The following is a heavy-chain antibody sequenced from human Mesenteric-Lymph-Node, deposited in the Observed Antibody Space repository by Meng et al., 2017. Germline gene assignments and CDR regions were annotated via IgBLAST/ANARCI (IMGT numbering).Heavy chain of an antibody. V-gene: IGHV4-30-4*01. Sequence: HGPLPRPGPGLVNPPHTLSPTCSVSGGSISSGDSYWSWIRQPPGKGLEWIGYIYYSGSTYYNPSLRSRITISVDTSKNQFSLRLRSVTAADTAVYYCARGGYYSFDYWGQGTLVTVSS. CDR2: IYYSGST. CDR1: GGSISSGDSY. D-gene: IGHD5-18*01. CDR3: ARGGYYSFDY. J-gene: IGHJ4*02.